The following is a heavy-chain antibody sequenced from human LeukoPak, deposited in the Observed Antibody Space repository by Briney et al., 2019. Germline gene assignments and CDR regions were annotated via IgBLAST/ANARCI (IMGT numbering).Heavy chain of an antibody. V-gene: IGHV3-21*01. D-gene: IGHD6-19*01. Sequence: GGSLRLSCVASGFTFSDYNMNWVRQAPGKGLEWVSSITTSSSYMYYADSVKGRFTISRDNAKNSLYLHMNSLRAEDTAVYYCARHGSGWYMNDYWGQGTLGTVSS. CDR2: ITTSSSYM. J-gene: IGHJ4*02. CDR3: ARHGSGWYMNDY. CDR1: GFTFSDYN.